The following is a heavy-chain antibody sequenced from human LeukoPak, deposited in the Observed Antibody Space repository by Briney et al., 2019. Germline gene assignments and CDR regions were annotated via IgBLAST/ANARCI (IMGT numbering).Heavy chain of an antibody. CDR3: AKDLEEQWLVRYSDY. D-gene: IGHD6-19*01. V-gene: IGHV3-23*01. CDR2: ISGSGGST. Sequence: GGSLRLSCAASGFTFSSYAMSWVRQAPGKGLEWVSAISGSGGSTYYADSVEGRFAISRDNSKNTLYLQMNSLRAEDTAVYYCAKDLEEQWLVRYSDYWGQGTLVTVSS. CDR1: GFTFSSYA. J-gene: IGHJ4*02.